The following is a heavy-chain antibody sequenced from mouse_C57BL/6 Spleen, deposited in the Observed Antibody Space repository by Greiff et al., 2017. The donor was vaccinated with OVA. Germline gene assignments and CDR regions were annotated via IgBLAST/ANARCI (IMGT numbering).Heavy chain of an antibody. V-gene: IGHV1-39*01. J-gene: IGHJ3*01. D-gene: IGHD1-1*01. CDR3: ARWGSSYGTWFAY. Sequence: EVKLVESGPELVKPGASVKISCKASGYSFTDYNMNWVKQSNGKSLEWIGVINPNYGTTSYNQKFKGKATLTVDQSSSTAYMQLNSLTSEDSAVYYCARWGSSYGTWFAYWGQGTLVTVSA. CDR1: GYSFTDYN. CDR2: INPNYGTT.